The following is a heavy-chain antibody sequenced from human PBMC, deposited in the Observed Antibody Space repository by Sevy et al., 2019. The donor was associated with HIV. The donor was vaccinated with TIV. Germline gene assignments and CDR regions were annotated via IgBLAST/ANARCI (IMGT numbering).Heavy chain of an antibody. CDR3: ATTYYNTTGFYPHPVDY. CDR2: IYSSGST. Sequence: SETLSLTCTVSGGSFASGSYSWDWIRQPAGKGPGWIGRIYSSGSTGYNPSVESRVGLSVDTSKNQFSLNLSSVTAADTAVYYCATTYYNTTGFYPHPVDYWGQGILVTVSS. V-gene: IGHV4-61*02. D-gene: IGHD3-10*01. J-gene: IGHJ4*02. CDR1: GGSFASGSYS.